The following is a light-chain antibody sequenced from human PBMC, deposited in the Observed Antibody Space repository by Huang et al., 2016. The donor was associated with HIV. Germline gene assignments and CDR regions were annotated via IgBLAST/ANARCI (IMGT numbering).Light chain of an antibody. J-gene: IGKJ4*01. V-gene: IGKV1D-13*01. CDR2: AAS. Sequence: AIQLTQSPSSLSAFVGDRVTITCRASQGISSALAWYQQKPGKAPKVLIYAASTSKNGVPSRFSDSGSGTDFTLTISSLQPEDVATYYCQQVNNYPLTFGGGTKVEIK. CDR1: QGISSA. CDR3: QQVNNYPLT.